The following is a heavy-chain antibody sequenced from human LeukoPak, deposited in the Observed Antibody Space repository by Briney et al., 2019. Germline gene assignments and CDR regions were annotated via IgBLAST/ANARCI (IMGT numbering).Heavy chain of an antibody. D-gene: IGHD6-13*01. Sequence: GGSLRLSCAASGFTVSSNYMSWVRQAPGKGLEWVSVIYSGGSTYYADSVKGRFTISRDNSKNTLYLQMNSLRAEDTAVYYCARVSRQGGSWFLSYWGQGTLVTVSS. J-gene: IGHJ4*02. CDR3: ARVSRQGGSWFLSY. CDR1: GFTVSSNY. CDR2: IYSGGST. V-gene: IGHV3-53*01.